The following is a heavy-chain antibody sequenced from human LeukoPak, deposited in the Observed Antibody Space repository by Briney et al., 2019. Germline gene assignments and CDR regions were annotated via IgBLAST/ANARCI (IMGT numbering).Heavy chain of an antibody. CDR2: INAGNGNT. Sequence: ASVKVSCKASGYTFTSYAMHWVRQAPGQRLEWMGWINAGNGNTKYSQKFQGRVTITRDTSASTAYMELSSLRSEDTAVYYCARDTSSLIPGIAAAAPFDYWGQGTLVTVSS. D-gene: IGHD6-13*01. J-gene: IGHJ4*02. CDR3: ARDTSSLIPGIAAAAPFDY. CDR1: GYTFTSYA. V-gene: IGHV1-3*01.